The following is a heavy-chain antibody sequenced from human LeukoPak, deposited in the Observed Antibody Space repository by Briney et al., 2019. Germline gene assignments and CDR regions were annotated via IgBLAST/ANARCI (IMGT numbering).Heavy chain of an antibody. V-gene: IGHV3-7*01. CDR3: ATYSSLNRREFQY. J-gene: IGHJ1*01. CDR2: IKTDGSEK. CDR1: GFTFSNYW. Sequence: GGSLRLSCEGSGFTFSNYWMGWVRQAPGKGLQWVANIKTDGSEKYYVDSVKGRFTFSRDNAKNSLYLQMNSLRAEDTAVYYCATYSSLNRREFQYWGQGTLLTVSS. D-gene: IGHD3-22*01.